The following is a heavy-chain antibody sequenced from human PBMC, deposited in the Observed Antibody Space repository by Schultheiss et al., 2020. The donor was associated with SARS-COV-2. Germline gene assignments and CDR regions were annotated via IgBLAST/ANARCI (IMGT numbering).Heavy chain of an antibody. V-gene: IGHV3-7*03. CDR1: GFTFSSYS. Sequence: GESLKISCAASGFTFSSYSMNWVRQAPGKGLEWVANIKQDGSEKYYVDSVKGRFTISRDNAKNSLYLQMNSLRAEDTAVYYCAIIATTVTTDYWGQGTLVTVSS. CDR2: IKQDGSEK. CDR3: AIIATTVTTDY. D-gene: IGHD4-11*01. J-gene: IGHJ4*02.